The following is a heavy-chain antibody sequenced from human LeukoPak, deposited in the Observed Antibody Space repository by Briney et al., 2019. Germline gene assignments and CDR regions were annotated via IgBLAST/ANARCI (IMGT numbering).Heavy chain of an antibody. CDR3: ARVWGGGYYQGEYFQH. CDR1: GGTFSSYA. V-gene: IGHV1-69*13. D-gene: IGHD3-22*01. J-gene: IGHJ1*01. Sequence: SVKVSCKASGGTFSSYAISWVRQAPGQGLEWMGGIIPILGTANYAQKFQGRVTITADESTSTAYMELSSLRSEDTAVYYCARVWGGGYYQGEYFQHWGQGTLVTVSS. CDR2: IIPILGTA.